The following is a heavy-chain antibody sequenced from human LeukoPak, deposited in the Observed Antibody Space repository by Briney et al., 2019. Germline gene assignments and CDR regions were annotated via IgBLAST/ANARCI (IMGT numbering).Heavy chain of an antibody. J-gene: IGHJ4*02. CDR2: IIPIFGTA. V-gene: IGHV1-69*05. CDR1: GGTFSSYA. CDR3: ARVWYYDILTGYSNPAYFDY. D-gene: IGHD3-9*01. Sequence: GSSVKVSCKASGGTFSSYAISWVRQAPGQGLEWMGRIIPIFGTANYAQKFQGRVTITTDESTSTAYMELSSLRSEDTAVYYCARVWYYDILTGYSNPAYFDYWGQGTLVTVSS.